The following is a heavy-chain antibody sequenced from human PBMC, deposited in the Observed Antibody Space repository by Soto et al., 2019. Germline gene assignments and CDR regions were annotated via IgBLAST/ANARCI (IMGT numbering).Heavy chain of an antibody. Sequence: GGSLRLSCAASGFTFSSYAMHWVRQAPGKGLEWVAVISYDGSNKYYADSVKGRFTISRDNSKNTLYLQMNSLRAEDTAVYYCARTLGAAEDAFDIWGQGTMVTVSS. D-gene: IGHD6-25*01. V-gene: IGHV3-30-3*01. CDR3: ARTLGAAEDAFDI. CDR1: GFTFSSYA. CDR2: ISYDGSNK. J-gene: IGHJ3*02.